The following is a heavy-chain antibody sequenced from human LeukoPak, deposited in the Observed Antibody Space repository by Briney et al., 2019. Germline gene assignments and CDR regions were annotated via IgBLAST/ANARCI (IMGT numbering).Heavy chain of an antibody. J-gene: IGHJ4*02. CDR1: GFTFDYYA. V-gene: IGHV3-23*01. Sequence: GGSLRLSCAASGFTFDYYAMSWVRQAPGKGLEWVSGISDNEGTTYYTDSVKGRFTISRDNTKNTVYLQMNNLRADDTAVYFCARHDSFIPYWGQGTLVTVSS. CDR3: ARHDSFIPY. D-gene: IGHD5-18*01. CDR2: ISDNEGTT.